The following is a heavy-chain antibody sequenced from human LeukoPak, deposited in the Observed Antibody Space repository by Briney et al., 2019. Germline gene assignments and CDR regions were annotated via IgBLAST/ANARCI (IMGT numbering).Heavy chain of an antibody. V-gene: IGHV3-30*04. Sequence: GGSLRLSCAASGFTFSHYAVHWVRQAPGKGLEWVAVISYDGNKKFYADSVKGRFNISKDNSQSTLYLQMNSLRADDTAVYYCARSRIATPGRVYWGQGTLVTVSS. CDR1: GFTFSHYA. J-gene: IGHJ4*02. D-gene: IGHD6-13*01. CDR2: ISYDGNKK. CDR3: ARSRIATPGRVY.